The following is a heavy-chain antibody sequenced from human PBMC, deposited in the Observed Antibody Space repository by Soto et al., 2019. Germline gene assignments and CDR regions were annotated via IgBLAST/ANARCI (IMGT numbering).Heavy chain of an antibody. J-gene: IGHJ4*02. Sequence: PSETLSLTCAVYGGSFSGYCWSWIRQPPGKGLEWIGEINHSGSTNYNPSLKSRVTISVDTSKNQFSLKLSSVTAADTAVYYCARFPSDYWGPGTLVTVSS. CDR2: INHSGST. CDR3: ARFPSDY. CDR1: GGSFSGYC. V-gene: IGHV4-34*01.